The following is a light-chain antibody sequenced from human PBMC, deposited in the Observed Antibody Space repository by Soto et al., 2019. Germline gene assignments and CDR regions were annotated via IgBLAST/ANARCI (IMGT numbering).Light chain of an antibody. CDR2: GNS. CDR1: SSNIGAGYD. J-gene: IGLJ3*02. Sequence: QSVLTQPPSVSGAPGQWVTFSCTGSSSNIGAGYDVHWYQQLPGSAPKLLIYGNSNRPSGVPDRFSGSKSGASASLAIAGLHTEDEADYYCQSYDDNLSGSVFGGGTQLTVL. V-gene: IGLV1-40*01. CDR3: QSYDDNLSGSV.